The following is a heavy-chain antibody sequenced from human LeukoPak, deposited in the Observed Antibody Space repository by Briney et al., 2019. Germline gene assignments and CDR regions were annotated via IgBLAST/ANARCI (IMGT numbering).Heavy chain of an antibody. CDR3: ARTYCSGGSCHFDY. Sequence: SETLSLTCTVSGGSISSYYWSWIRQPPGKGLEWIGYIYYSGNTDSNPSLKGRVTISVDTSKNQFSLKLSSVTAADTAVYYCARTYCSGGSCHFDYWGQGTLVTVSS. CDR1: GGSISSYY. V-gene: IGHV4-59*08. J-gene: IGHJ4*02. CDR2: IYYSGNT. D-gene: IGHD2-15*01.